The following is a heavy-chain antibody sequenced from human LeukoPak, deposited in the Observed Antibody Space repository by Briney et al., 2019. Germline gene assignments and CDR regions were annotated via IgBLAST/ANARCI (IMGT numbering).Heavy chain of an antibody. J-gene: IGHJ4*02. CDR1: GFTFSSYA. CDR2: ISYDGSNK. Sequence: RAGGSLRLSCAASGFTFSSYAMHWVRQAPGKGLEWVAVISYDGSNKYYADSVKGRFTISRDNSKNTLYLQMNSLRAEDTAVYYCARVRAYQLPADYWGQGTLVTVSS. D-gene: IGHD2-2*01. CDR3: ARVRAYQLPADY. V-gene: IGHV3-30-3*01.